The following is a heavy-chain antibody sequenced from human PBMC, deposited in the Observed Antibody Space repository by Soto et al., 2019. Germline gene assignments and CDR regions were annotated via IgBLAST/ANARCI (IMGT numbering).Heavy chain of an antibody. CDR3: TTGLTYYSDSSGYYFDA. J-gene: IGHJ4*02. CDR2: IKSKNDGGTT. V-gene: IGHV3-15*07. D-gene: IGHD3-22*01. Sequence: EVHLVESGGDLVKPGGSLRLSCAVSGFTFTNAWMNWVRQAPGKGLEWVGRIKSKNDGGTTEYAAPVKGRLIITRDESKNTLYLQMNSLQTEDTGVYYCTTGLTYYSDSSGYYFDAWGQGTLVTVSS. CDR1: GFTFTNAW.